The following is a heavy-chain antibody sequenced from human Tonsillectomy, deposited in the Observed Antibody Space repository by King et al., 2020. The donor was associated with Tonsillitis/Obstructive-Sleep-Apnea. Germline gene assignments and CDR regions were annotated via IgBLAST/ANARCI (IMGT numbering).Heavy chain of an antibody. J-gene: IGHJ4*02. CDR3: AGGAGGY. CDR2: IYYTGSP. Sequence: QLQESGPGLVKPAETLSLTCTVSGGSISSSSYYWGWIRQPPGEGLEWIGSIYYTGSPYYNPSLKSRVTLSVDTSKNQFALKLSSVTAADTAVYYCAGGAGGYWGQGTLVTVSS. V-gene: IGHV4-39*01. D-gene: IGHD3-10*01. CDR1: GGSISSSSYY.